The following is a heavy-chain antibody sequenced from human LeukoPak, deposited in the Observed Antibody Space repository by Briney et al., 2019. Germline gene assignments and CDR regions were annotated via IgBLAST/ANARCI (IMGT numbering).Heavy chain of an antibody. Sequence: PGGSLRLSCAASGFTFSSYSMNWVRQAPGKGLEWVSSISSSSSYIYYADSVKGRFTISRDNAKNSLYLQMNSLRAEDTAVYYCARDSAQLWSPFDYWGQGTLVTVSS. V-gene: IGHV3-21*06. D-gene: IGHD5-18*01. CDR3: ARDSAQLWSPFDY. CDR2: ISSSSSYI. CDR1: GFTFSSYS. J-gene: IGHJ4*01.